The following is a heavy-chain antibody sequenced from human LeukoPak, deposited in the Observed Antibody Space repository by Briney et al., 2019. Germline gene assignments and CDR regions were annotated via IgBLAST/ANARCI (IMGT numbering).Heavy chain of an antibody. D-gene: IGHD6-19*01. Sequence: GGSLRLSCAACGFTFDDYAMHWVRQAPGKGLEWVSGISWNSGSIGYADSVKGRFTISRDNAKNSLYLQMNSLRAEDTALYYCATSIAVEYGMDVWGQGTTVTVSS. V-gene: IGHV3-9*01. CDR1: GFTFDDYA. CDR2: ISWNSGSI. CDR3: ATSIAVEYGMDV. J-gene: IGHJ6*02.